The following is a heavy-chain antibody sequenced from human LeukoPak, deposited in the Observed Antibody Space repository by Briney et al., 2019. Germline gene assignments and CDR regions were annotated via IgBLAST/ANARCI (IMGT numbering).Heavy chain of an antibody. Sequence: TPSETLSLTCTVSGGSISSYYWSWIRQPPGKGLEWIGYIYYSGSTNYNPSLKSRVTISVDTSKNQFSLKLRSVTAADTAVYYCARLYGDYLSPIHYWGQGTLVTVSS. CDR2: IYYSGST. CDR1: GGSISSYY. CDR3: ARLYGDYLSPIHY. J-gene: IGHJ4*02. D-gene: IGHD4-17*01. V-gene: IGHV4-59*08.